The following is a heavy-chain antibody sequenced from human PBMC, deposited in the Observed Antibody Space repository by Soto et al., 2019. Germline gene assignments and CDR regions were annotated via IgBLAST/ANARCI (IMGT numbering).Heavy chain of an antibody. V-gene: IGHV4-34*01. D-gene: IGHD1-7*01. CDR1: GGSFSGFY. CDR3: ARDHTPRYNWNYFSWFDP. CDR2: INHSGTT. J-gene: IGHJ5*02. Sequence: QGQLQQWGAGLLKPSETLSLTCAVYGGSFSGFYWSWIRQPPGKGLEWIGEINHSGTTNSNPSLKSRVTRSVDTSKTQFSLKLSSVTAADSAVYYCARDHTPRYNWNYFSWFDPWGQGTLVTVSS.